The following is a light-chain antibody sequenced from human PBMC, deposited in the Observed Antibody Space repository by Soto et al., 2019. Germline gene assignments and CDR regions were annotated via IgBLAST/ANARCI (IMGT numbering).Light chain of an antibody. CDR2: AAS. Sequence: EIQMTQSPSSVSASVDDRVTITCLGSQGIGSWLTWYQLKPGKASRLLIYAASDWQSEVASRFSDSGSGTDATHPNISLQREHFPTYYGHQANSLPLTVGGGPKVEIK. V-gene: IGKV1-12*01. CDR3: HQANSLPLT. J-gene: IGKJ4*01. CDR1: QGIGSW.